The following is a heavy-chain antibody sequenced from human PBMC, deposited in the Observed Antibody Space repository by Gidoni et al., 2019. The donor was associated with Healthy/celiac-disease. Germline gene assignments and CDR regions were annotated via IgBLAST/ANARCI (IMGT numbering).Heavy chain of an antibody. CDR3: ANWVVKGWFDP. CDR2: ISGSCGST. V-gene: IGHV3-23*01. CDR1: GFTFRSYA. Sequence: EVQLLESGGGLVQPGGSLRPPCVHSGFTFRSYAMSWVRQAPGEGMGWVSAISGSCGSTYYADSVKGRFTISRDNSKNTLYLQMNSLRAEDTAVYYCANWVVKGWFDPWGQGTLVTVSS. J-gene: IGHJ5*02. D-gene: IGHD7-27*01.